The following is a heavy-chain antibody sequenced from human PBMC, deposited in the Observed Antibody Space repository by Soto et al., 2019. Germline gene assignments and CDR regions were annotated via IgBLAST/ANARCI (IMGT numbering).Heavy chain of an antibody. J-gene: IGHJ6*02. CDR3: ARVGHITNYGMAV. V-gene: IGHV1-69*01. D-gene: IGHD1-26*01. CDR2: IIPFFGTS. Sequence: QVQLVQSGAEVKKPGSSVKVSCEASGGTFSSYPINWVRQAPGQGLEWMGGIIPFFGTSNYAQKFQGRVTITADDSTSTAYMELRSLRSEDTAVYYCARVGHITNYGMAVWGQGTTVTVFS. CDR1: GGTFSSYP.